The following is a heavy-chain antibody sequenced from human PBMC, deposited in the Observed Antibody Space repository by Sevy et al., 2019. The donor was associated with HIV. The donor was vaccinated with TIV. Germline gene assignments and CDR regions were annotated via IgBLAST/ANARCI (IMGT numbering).Heavy chain of an antibody. CDR2: ISFGGGKI. Sequence: GGSLRLSCAASGFAFYDYIMSWIRQAPGKGLEWVATISFGGGKINYADSVKGRFTISRDNSKNSFYLQMDNLRVEDTALYYCAREGCTRPHDYWGQGTRVTVSS. CDR3: AREGCTRPHDY. J-gene: IGHJ4*02. CDR1: GFAFYDYI. V-gene: IGHV3-23*01. D-gene: IGHD2-8*01.